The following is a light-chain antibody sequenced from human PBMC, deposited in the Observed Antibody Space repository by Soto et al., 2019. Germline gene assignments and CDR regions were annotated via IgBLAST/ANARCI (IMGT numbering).Light chain of an antibody. CDR2: DAS. V-gene: IGKV3-20*01. CDR3: QQYGGSPRT. CDR1: QSVSSGY. Sequence: EIVLTQSPGTLSLSPGERGTLSCRAGQSVSSGYLAWYQQKPGQAPRLLIYDASSRATGIPDRFSGSGSGTDFTLTISRLEPEDFAVYYCQQYGGSPRTFGQGTKV. J-gene: IGKJ1*01.